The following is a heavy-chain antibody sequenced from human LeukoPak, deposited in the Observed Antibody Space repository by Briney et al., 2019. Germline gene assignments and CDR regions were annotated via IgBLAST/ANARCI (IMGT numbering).Heavy chain of an antibody. V-gene: IGHV3-15*01. Sequence: GGSLRLSCAATGFTFSSYAMSWVRQAPGKGLEWVGRVKSKTDGGTTDYAAPVKGRFTISRDDSKNTLYLQMNSLKTEDTAVYYCATEPPWDVWGQGTTVTVSS. CDR1: GFTFSSYA. CDR3: ATEPPWDV. J-gene: IGHJ6*02. CDR2: VKSKTDGGTT.